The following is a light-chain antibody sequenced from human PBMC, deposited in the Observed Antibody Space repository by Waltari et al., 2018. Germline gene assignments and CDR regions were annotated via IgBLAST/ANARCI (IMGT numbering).Light chain of an antibody. Sequence: DIQMTQSPSSLSASLGDRVTITCRSSQNISDYLNWYQQKAGEAPRLLIYWTSTLQSGVPSRFSGSGSGTDFTLTISSLQPEDYASYFCQQTYSMLITFGQGTRLDTK. CDR2: WTS. CDR3: QQTYSMLIT. J-gene: IGKJ5*01. CDR1: QNISDY. V-gene: IGKV1-39*01.